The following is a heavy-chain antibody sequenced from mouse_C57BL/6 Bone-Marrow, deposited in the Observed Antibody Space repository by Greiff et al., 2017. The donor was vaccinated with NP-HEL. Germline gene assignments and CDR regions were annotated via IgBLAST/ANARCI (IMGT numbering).Heavy chain of an antibody. Sequence: EVMLVESGGDLVKPGGSLKLSCAASGFTFSSYGMSWVRQTPDKRLEWVATISSGGSYTYYPDSVKGRFTISRDNAKNTLYLQMCSLKSEDTAMYYCARHYYSNYFDYWGQGTTLTVSS. D-gene: IGHD2-5*01. CDR1: GFTFSSYG. CDR3: ARHYYSNYFDY. CDR2: ISSGGSYT. V-gene: IGHV5-6*02. J-gene: IGHJ2*01.